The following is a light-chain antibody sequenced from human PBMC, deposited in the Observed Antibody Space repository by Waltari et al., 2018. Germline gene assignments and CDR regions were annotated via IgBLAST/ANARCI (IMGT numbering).Light chain of an antibody. CDR1: NIGGKS. Sequence: SYVLTQPPSVSVAPGKTATITRGGNIGGKSVHWYQRKAGQAPVLVAYDDSDRPSGIPERFSGPTSGSMATLTISGVEAGDEADNFCQVYKRGGDHDYVFGTGTKVTVL. CDR3: QVYKRGGDHDYV. CDR2: DDS. J-gene: IGLJ1*01. V-gene: IGLV3-21*03.